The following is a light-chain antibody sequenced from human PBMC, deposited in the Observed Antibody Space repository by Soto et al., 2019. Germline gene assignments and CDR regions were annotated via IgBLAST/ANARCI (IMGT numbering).Light chain of an antibody. CDR1: QFISSW. J-gene: IGKJ2*01. V-gene: IGKV1-5*03. CDR2: RAS. CDR3: QHDNNYPYT. Sequence: DIQMTQSPSTLSASVGDRVTITCRASQFISSWLAWYQQKPGKAPKLLIYRASTLESGVSSRFSGSGSGTECTLTISGLQPDDFATYYCQHDNNYPYTFGQGTNLEI.